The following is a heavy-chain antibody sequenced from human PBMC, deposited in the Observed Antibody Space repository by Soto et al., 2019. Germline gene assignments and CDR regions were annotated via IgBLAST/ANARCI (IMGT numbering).Heavy chain of an antibody. CDR1: GFTFGDYA. Sequence: PGGSLRLSCTASGFTFGDYAMSWVRQAPGKGLEWVGFIRSKACGGTTEYAASVKGRFTISRDDSKSIAYLQMNSLKTEDTAVYYCTRYSYGPYYFDYWGQGTLVTVSS. V-gene: IGHV3-49*04. CDR2: IRSKACGGTT. D-gene: IGHD5-18*01. J-gene: IGHJ4*02. CDR3: TRYSYGPYYFDY.